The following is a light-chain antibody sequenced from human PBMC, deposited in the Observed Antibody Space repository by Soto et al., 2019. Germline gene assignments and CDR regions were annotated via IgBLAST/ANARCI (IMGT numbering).Light chain of an antibody. CDR1: QSVSSN. Sequence: EIVMTQSPATLSVSPGERAALSCRASQSVSSNLAWYQQKPGQAPRLLISGASTRATGIPARFSGSGSGTEFTLTINSLQSEDFAVYYCQQHNNWPRTFGQGTKVEIK. CDR2: GAS. V-gene: IGKV3D-15*01. J-gene: IGKJ1*01. CDR3: QQHNNWPRT.